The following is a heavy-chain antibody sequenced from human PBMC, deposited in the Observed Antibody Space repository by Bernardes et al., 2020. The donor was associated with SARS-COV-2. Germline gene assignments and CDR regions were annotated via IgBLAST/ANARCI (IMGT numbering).Heavy chain of an antibody. D-gene: IGHD3-22*01. J-gene: IGHJ4*02. V-gene: IGHV3-23*01. CDR3: AQSTSGYIY. Sequence: GGSLRLSCVASGFNFRTYGMSWVRQAPGKGLEWVSSIDANGGDRHYADSVKGRFTSSRDNSKNTLYLQMDSLRADDTAVYYCAQSTSGYIYWGQGTLVTVSS. CDR1: GFNFRTYG. CDR2: IDANGGDR.